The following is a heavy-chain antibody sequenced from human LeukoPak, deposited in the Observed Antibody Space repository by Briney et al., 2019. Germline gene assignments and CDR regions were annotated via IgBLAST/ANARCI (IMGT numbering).Heavy chain of an antibody. J-gene: IGHJ6*02. CDR1: GGSISSSSYY. CDR2: IYYSGST. V-gene: IGHV4-39*07. CDR3: ARGRSTPIYYYYGMDV. D-gene: IGHD2-2*01. Sequence: PSETLSLTCTVSGGSISSSSYYWGWIRQPPGKGLEWIGSIYYSGSTYYNPSLKSRVTISVDTSKNQFSLKLSSVTAADTAVYYCARGRSTPIYYYYGMDVWGQGTTVTVSS.